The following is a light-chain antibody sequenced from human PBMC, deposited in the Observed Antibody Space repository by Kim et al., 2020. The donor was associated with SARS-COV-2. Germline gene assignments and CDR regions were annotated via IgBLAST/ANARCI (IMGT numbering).Light chain of an antibody. J-gene: IGKJ4*01. CDR3: QQRGSWPPALT. CDR1: HHVGIS. V-gene: IGKV3-11*01. Sequence: PGDTPPPSCRASHHVGISLAWYQQTPGQAPRLLIYDAAMRAAGIPDRFSGSGSGTDFTLTIGSLAPEDFAIYYCQQRGSWPPALTFGGGTKVDIK. CDR2: DAA.